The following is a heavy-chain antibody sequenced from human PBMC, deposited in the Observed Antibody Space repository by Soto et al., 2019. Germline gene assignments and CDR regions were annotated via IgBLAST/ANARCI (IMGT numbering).Heavy chain of an antibody. Sequence: QVQLVQSGAEVKKPGSSVKVSCKASGGTFSSYTISWVRQAPGQGLEWMGRIIPILGIANYAQKFQGRVTITADKSTSTAYMGLSSLRSEDTAVYYCARAGYGDLTFDYWGQGTLVTVSS. CDR2: IIPILGIA. CDR1: GGTFSSYT. V-gene: IGHV1-69*02. CDR3: ARAGYGDLTFDY. D-gene: IGHD4-17*01. J-gene: IGHJ4*02.